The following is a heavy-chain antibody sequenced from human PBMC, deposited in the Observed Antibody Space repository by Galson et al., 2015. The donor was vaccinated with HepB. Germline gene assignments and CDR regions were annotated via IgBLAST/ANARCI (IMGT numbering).Heavy chain of an antibody. CDR2: TYYSGSA. V-gene: IGHV4-30-4*01. J-gene: IGHJ5*02. Sequence: LSLTCTVSGGSIRSGDYYWSWIRQPPGKGLEWIGYTYYSGSADYNPSLKSRVTISVDTSKNQFSLKLNSVTAADTAVYYCARAPGYYDSRGRIFPNWFDPWGQGTLVTVSS. CDR1: GGSIRSGDYY. CDR3: ARAPGYYDSRGRIFPNWFDP. D-gene: IGHD3-22*01.